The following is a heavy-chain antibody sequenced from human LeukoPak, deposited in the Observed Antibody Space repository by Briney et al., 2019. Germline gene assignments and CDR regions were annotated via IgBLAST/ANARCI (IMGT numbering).Heavy chain of an antibody. J-gene: IGHJ5*02. CDR2: INHSGST. V-gene: IGHV4-34*01. CDR3: ARGISTQWFDP. Sequence: SETLSLTCSVFGGSFSEYYWSWIRQPPGKGLEWIGEINHSGSTNYNPSLKSRVTISVGTSKNQISLILNSVTAADTAVYYCARGISTQWFDPWGQGTLVIVSS. D-gene: IGHD3-3*02. CDR1: GGSFSEYY.